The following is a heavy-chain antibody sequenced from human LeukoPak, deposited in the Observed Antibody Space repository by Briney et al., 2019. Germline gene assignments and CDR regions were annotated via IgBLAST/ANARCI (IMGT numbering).Heavy chain of an antibody. CDR1: GYTFTGYY. V-gene: IGHV1-2*02. CDR3: ATETQWELPSYYFDY. D-gene: IGHD1-26*01. CDR2: INPNSGGT. Sequence: ASVKVSCKASGYTFTGYYMHWVRQAPGQGLEWMGWINPNSGGTNYAQKFQGRVTMTRDTSISTAYMELSRLRSDDTAVYYCATETQWELPSYYFDYWGQGTLVTVSS. J-gene: IGHJ4*02.